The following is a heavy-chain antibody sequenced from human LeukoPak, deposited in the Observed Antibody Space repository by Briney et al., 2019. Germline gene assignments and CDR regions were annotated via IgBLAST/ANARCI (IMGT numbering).Heavy chain of an antibody. J-gene: IGHJ4*02. CDR1: GFTVSSNY. CDR2: IYSGGTT. V-gene: IGHV3-66*01. CDR3: ARDGTDSSGIGY. Sequence: GGSLRLSCAASGFTVSSNYMSWVRQAPGKGLEWVSVIYSGGTTYYADSVKGRFTISRDNSKNTLYLQMNSLRAEDTAVYYCARDGTDSSGIGYWGQGTLVTVSS. D-gene: IGHD6-19*01.